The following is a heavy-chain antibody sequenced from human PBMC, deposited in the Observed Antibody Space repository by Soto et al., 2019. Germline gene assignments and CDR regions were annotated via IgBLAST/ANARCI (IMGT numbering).Heavy chain of an antibody. V-gene: IGHV3-74*01. CDR3: ARVAVATRGIDQ. CDR1: GFTFSDSW. J-gene: IGHJ4*02. CDR2: IIGDGSGA. D-gene: IGHD6-19*01. Sequence: PGASPTVACVAWGFTFSDSWMGWVWQAPGKGLVWLSRIIGDGSGADYAGSVKGRFTISRDNAKNTVYLQMYSLGVDDTAVYFCARVAVATRGIDQWGQGTLVTVYS.